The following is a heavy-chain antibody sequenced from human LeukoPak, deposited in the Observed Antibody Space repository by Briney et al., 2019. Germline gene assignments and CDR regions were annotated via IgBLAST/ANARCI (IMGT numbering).Heavy chain of an antibody. Sequence: SETLSLTCTVSGGSISSSSYYWGWIRQPPGNGLEWIGSIYYSGSTYYNPSLKSRVTISVDTSKNQFSLKLSSVTAADTAVYYCARQPRRIAAAGSGDYWGQGTLVTVSS. J-gene: IGHJ4*02. D-gene: IGHD6-13*01. CDR1: GGSISSSSYY. CDR2: IYYSGST. V-gene: IGHV4-39*01. CDR3: ARQPRRIAAAGSGDY.